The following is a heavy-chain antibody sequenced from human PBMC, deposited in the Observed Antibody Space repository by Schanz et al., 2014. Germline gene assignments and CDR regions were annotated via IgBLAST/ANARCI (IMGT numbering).Heavy chain of an antibody. J-gene: IGHJ4*02. V-gene: IGHV3-15*01. CDR2: IKSKTDGGTR. CDR1: RFTVTNAW. Sequence: EVQLLESGGGLVQPGGSLRLSCAASRFTVTNAWMNWVRQAPGKGLQWVARIKSKTDGGTRDYAAPVKGRFTISTDDSKNTVYRQMNSLQPEDTAVYYCTADLWFGAVWGVWWGQGTLVTVSS. D-gene: IGHD3-10*01. CDR3: TADLWFGAVWGVW.